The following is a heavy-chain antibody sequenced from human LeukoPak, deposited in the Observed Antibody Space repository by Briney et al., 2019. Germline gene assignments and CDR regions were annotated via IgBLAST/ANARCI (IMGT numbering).Heavy chain of an antibody. V-gene: IGHV3-7*05. CDR3: AGGGRLDDAFDI. CDR2: IKHDGSLK. J-gene: IGHJ3*02. Sequence: PGGSLRLSCAASGFTFSTDWMSWVRQAPGKGLEWVANIKHDGSLKVYVDSVKGRFTISRDNAKNSLYLQMSRLRADDTAVYYCAGGGRLDDAFDIWGQGTMVTVSS. CDR1: GFTFSTDW.